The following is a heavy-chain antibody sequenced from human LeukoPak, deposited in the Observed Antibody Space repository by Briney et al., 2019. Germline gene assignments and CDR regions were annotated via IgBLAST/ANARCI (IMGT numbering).Heavy chain of an antibody. CDR1: GDSIYKHY. D-gene: IGHD2-15*01. CDR3: ARQGAATMSAAFCLDK. CDR2: AQTSGIT. Sequence: SQTLSLICNVSGDSIYKHYWTCIRQLAGKGVEWIGRAQTSGITNYNPSLKSRVTISIDRPRNQFSLILTSVSAADTAIYYCARQGAATMSAAFCLDKWGQGILVTVSS. V-gene: IGHV4-61*02. J-gene: IGHJ4*02.